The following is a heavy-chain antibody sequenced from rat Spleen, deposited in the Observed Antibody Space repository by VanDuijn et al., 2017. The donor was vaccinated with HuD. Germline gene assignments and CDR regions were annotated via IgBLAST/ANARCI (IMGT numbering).Heavy chain of an antibody. V-gene: IGHV5-25*01. CDR3: ASEGYY. CDR2: ISTGDTNS. D-gene: IGHD1-11*01. J-gene: IGHJ2*01. Sequence: EVQLVESGGGLVQPGRSMKLSCAASGFTFINYYMAWVRQAPTKGLEWVASISTGDTNSYYRDSVKGRFTISRDNAKNTLYLQMDSLRSEDTATYYCASEGYYWGQGVMVTVSS. CDR1: GFTFINYY.